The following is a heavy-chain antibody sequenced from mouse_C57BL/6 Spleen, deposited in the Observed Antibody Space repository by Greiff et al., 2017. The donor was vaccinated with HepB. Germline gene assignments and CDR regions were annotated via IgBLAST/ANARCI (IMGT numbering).Heavy chain of an antibody. CDR2: IYPRSGNT. CDR1: GYTFTSYG. Sequence: QVQLKQSGAELARPGASVKLSCKASGYTFTSYGISWVKQRTGQGLEWIGEIYPRSGNTYYNEKFKGKATLTADKSSSTAYMELRSLTSEDSAVYFCARRDDGYYGFAYWGQGTLVTVSA. D-gene: IGHD2-3*01. CDR3: ARRDDGYYGFAY. J-gene: IGHJ3*01. V-gene: IGHV1-81*01.